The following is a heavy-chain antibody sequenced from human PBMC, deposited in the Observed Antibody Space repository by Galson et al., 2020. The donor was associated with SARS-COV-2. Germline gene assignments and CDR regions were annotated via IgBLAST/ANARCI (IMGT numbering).Heavy chain of an antibody. CDR1: GFTFSSYA. J-gene: IGHJ4*02. V-gene: IGHV3-30-3*01. CDR2: ISYDGSNK. Sequence: GESLKISCAASGFTFSSYAMHWVRQAPGKGLEWVAVISYDGSNKYYADSVKGRFTISRDNSKNTLYLQMNSLRAEDTAVYYCARLPQGDSSGYGVDYWGQGTLVTVSS. D-gene: IGHD3-22*01. CDR3: ARLPQGDSSGYGVDY.